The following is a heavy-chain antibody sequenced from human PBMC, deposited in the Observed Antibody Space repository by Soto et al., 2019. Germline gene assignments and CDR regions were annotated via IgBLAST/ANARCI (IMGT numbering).Heavy chain of an antibody. CDR3: ARVPDY. CDR1: GGSISSSSYY. D-gene: IGHD2-2*01. J-gene: IGHJ4*02. Sequence: SETLSLTCTVSGGSISSSSYYWGWIRQPPGKGLEWIGYIYYSGSTNYNPSLKSRVTISVDTSKIQFSLKLSSVTAADTAVCYCARVPDYWGQGILVTVSS. CDR2: IYYSGST. V-gene: IGHV4-61*05.